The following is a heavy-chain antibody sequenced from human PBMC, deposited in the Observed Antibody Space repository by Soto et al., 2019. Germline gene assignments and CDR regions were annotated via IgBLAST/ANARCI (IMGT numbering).Heavy chain of an antibody. CDR3: ARGTPSPLIVRTSRGPWFDP. J-gene: IGHJ5*02. CDR2: MYYGGRT. CDR1: GGSISSYY. D-gene: IGHD1-26*01. V-gene: IGHV4-59*08. Sequence: SETLSLTCTVSGGSISSYYWSWIRQPPGKGLEWIVYMYYGGRTNYNPSLKSRVNISVDTSKMQVSLKLSSVTAADTAVYFCARGTPSPLIVRTSRGPWFDPWGQGTLVTVS.